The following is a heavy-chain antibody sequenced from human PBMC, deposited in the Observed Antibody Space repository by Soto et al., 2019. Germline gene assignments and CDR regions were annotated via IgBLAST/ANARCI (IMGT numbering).Heavy chain of an antibody. CDR3: TSGTSGSSGPLY. CDR1: GYTFTSYD. D-gene: IGHD3-22*01. CDR2: MNPNSGNT. Sequence: ASVKVSCKASGYTFTSYDINWVRQATGQGFEWMGWMNPNSGNTGYAQKFQGRVTMTRDTSITTAYMELNSLRAEDTAVYYCTSGTSGSSGPLYWGQGTLVTVSS. V-gene: IGHV1-8*01. J-gene: IGHJ4*02.